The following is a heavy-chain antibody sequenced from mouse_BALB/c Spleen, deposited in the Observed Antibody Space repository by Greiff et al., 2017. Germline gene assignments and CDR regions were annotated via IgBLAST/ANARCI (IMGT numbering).Heavy chain of an antibody. CDR2: IDPANGNT. Sequence: VQLKQSGAELVKPGASVKLSCTASGFNIKDTYMHWVKQRPEQGLEWIGRIDPANGNTKYDPKFQGKATITADTSSNTAYLQLSSLTSEDTAVYYCARYGNYGYFDVGGAGTTVTVSS. CDR1: GFNIKDTY. CDR3: ARYGNYGYFDV. J-gene: IGHJ1*01. V-gene: IGHV14-3*02. D-gene: IGHD2-1*01.